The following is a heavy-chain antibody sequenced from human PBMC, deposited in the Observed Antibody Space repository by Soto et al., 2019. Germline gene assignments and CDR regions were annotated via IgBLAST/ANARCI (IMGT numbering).Heavy chain of an antibody. V-gene: IGHV3-48*02. CDR3: ASWGVVIGTGYYGMDV. CDR1: GFTFISYS. Sequence: PGGSLRLSCAASGFTFISYSINCFRQSPGKGLEWVSYISSSSSTIYYADSVKGRFTISRDNAKNSLYLQMNSLRDEDTAVYYCASWGVVIGTGYYGMDVWGQGTTVTVSS. J-gene: IGHJ6*02. CDR2: ISSSSSTI. D-gene: IGHD3-3*01.